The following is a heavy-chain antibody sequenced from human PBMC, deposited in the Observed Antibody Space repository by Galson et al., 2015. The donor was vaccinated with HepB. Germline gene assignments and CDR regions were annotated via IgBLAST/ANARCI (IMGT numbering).Heavy chain of an antibody. CDR3: AHSRFGGSSWYYWYFDL. V-gene: IGHV2-5*01. CDR1: GFSLSTSGVG. CDR2: IYWSDDK. J-gene: IGHJ2*01. Sequence: PALVKPTQTLTLTCTFSGFSLSTSGVGVGWIRQPPGKALEWLALIYWSDDKRYSPSLGSRLTITKDTSKSQVVLTMTNMDPVDTATYYCAHSRFGGSSWYYWYFDLWGRGTLVTVSS. D-gene: IGHD6-13*01.